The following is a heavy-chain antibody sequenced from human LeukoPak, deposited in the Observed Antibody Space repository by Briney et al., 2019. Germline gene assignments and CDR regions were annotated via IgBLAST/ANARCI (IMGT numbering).Heavy chain of an antibody. J-gene: IGHJ4*02. CDR3: ARVPMIVVAYNGPFDY. V-gene: IGHV4-4*02. CDR1: GGSIRSSNW. Sequence: SETLSLTCAVSGGSIRSSNWWSWVRQPPGKGLEWIGEIFHSGSTNYNPSLKSRVTISVDKSKNQFSLKLSSVTAADTAVYYCARVPMIVVAYNGPFDYWGQGTLVTVSS. D-gene: IGHD3-22*01. CDR2: IFHSGST.